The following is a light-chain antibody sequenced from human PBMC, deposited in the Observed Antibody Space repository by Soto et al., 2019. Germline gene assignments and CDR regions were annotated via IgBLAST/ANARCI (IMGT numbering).Light chain of an antibody. CDR1: QTVRNNY. CDR3: QQYGNSPIT. CDR2: DAS. V-gene: IGKV3-20*01. J-gene: IGKJ5*01. Sequence: EFVLTQSPGTPSLSPGERATLSCRASQTVRNNYLAWYQQKPGQAPRLLIYDASSRATGIPDRFSGGGSGTDFTLTISRLEPEDFAVYYCQQYGNSPITFGQGTRLEIK.